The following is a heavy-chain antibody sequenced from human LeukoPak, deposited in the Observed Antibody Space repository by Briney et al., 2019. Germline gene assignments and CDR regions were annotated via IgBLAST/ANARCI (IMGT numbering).Heavy chain of an antibody. D-gene: IGHD4/OR15-4a*01. CDR2: ISDSGGAT. CDR3: TRDQGPDYAPLGSATHAY. Sequence: GGSLRLSCAASGFTFSGYGMSWVRQAPGKGLEWVSVISDSGGATNYADSVRGRFTMSRDTSKNTLFLQLNYLRAEDTAMYYCTRDQGPDYAPLGSATHAYWGQGTQVVVSS. CDR1: GFTFSGYG. J-gene: IGHJ4*02. V-gene: IGHV3-23*01.